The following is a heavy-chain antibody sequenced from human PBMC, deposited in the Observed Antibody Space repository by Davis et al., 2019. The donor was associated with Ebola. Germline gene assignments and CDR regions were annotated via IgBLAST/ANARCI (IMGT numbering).Heavy chain of an antibody. V-gene: IGHV1-3*01. D-gene: IGHD2-21*02. CDR3: ARAPVIWCGGDCYSGWFDP. CDR1: GYTFTSYG. Sequence: AASVKVSCKASGYTFTSYGISWVRQAPGQRPEWMGWINAGNGNTKYSQKFQGRVTITRDTSASTAYMELSSLRSEDTAVYYCARAPVIWCGGDCYSGWFDPWGQGTLVTVSS. J-gene: IGHJ5*01. CDR2: INAGNGNT.